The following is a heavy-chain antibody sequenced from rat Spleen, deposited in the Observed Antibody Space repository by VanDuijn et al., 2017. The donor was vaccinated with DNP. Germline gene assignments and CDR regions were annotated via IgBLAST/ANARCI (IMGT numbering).Heavy chain of an antibody. CDR1: GFSLSSYH. V-gene: IGHV2-72*01. J-gene: IGHJ2*01. CDR3: TRHEYYFDY. CDR2: IWAAGGT. Sequence: QVELKESGPGLVQPSQTLSLTCTVSGFSLSSYHVSWVRQPPGKSLVWMGSIWAAGGTNYNSAVQSRLSISRDTSKSQVFLEMHSLQPEDTGTYYCTRHEYYFDYWGQGVMVTVSS.